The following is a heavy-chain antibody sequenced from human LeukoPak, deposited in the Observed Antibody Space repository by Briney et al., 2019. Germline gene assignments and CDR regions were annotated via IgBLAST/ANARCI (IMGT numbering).Heavy chain of an antibody. CDR3: ARVSIAAESPFDY. CDR2: ISAYNRNT. J-gene: IGHJ4*02. CDR1: GYTFTSYG. D-gene: IGHD6-13*01. V-gene: IGHV1-18*01. Sequence: ASVKVSCKASGYTFTSYGISGVRQAPGQGLEWMGCISAYNRNTNYAHKLQGRVTMTTDTSTSTAYMELRSLRADDTAVYYCARVSIAAESPFDYWGQGTLVTVS.